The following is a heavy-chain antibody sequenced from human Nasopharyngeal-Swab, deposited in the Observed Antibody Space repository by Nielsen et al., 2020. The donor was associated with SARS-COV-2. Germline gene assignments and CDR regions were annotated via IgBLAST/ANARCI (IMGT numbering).Heavy chain of an antibody. CDR2: ISYDGSNK. CDR3: AKDGGGFGEPFYGMDV. Sequence: GESLKISCAASGFTFSSYGMHWVRQAPGKGLEWAAVISYDGSNKYYADSVKGRFTISRDNSKNTLYLQMNSLRAEDTAVYYCAKDGGGFGEPFYGMDVWGQGTTVTVSS. CDR1: GFTFSSYG. J-gene: IGHJ6*02. D-gene: IGHD3-10*01. V-gene: IGHV3-30*18.